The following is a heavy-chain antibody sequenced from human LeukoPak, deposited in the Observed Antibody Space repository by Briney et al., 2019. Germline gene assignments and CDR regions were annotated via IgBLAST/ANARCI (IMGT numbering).Heavy chain of an antibody. J-gene: IGHJ3*02. D-gene: IGHD3-22*01. CDR3: ARYYYDSSGYYYNAFDI. CDR1: GGSFSGYY. V-gene: IGHV4-34*01. Sequence: SETLSLTCAVYGGSFSGYYWGWIRQPPGKGLEWIGEINHSGSTNYNPSLKSRVTISVDTSKNQFSLKLSSVTAADTAVYYCARYYYDSSGYYYNAFDIWGQGTMVTVSS. CDR2: INHSGST.